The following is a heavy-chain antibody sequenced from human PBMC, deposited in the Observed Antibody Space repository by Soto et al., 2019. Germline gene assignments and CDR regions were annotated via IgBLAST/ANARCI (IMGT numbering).Heavy chain of an antibody. J-gene: IGHJ4*02. D-gene: IGHD6-13*01. Sequence: QVQVVQSGAEVGKPGSSVKLSCKASEGTFNSYAIAWVRQAPGQGLEWMGGIIPYYNTLNYAQKFQDRVTITADDYTNTVYMELSSLRSDDTAVYFCASGASLWYPYFFDSWAQGTLVTVSS. CDR1: EGTFNSYA. CDR2: IIPYYNTL. V-gene: IGHV1-69*01. CDR3: ASGASLWYPYFFDS.